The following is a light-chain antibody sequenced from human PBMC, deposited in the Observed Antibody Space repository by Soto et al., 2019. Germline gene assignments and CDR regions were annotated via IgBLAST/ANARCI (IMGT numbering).Light chain of an antibody. V-gene: IGLV2-14*03. J-gene: IGLJ1*01. CDR3: SSYTSSNTQV. CDR2: DVR. CDR1: SSDVGGYKY. Sequence: QSALTQPASVSGSPGQSITISCTGTSSDVGGYKYVSWYQQHPGKAPKLMIYDVRNRPSGVSNRFSGSKSGNTASLTISGLQAEDEADYYCSSYTSSNTQVFGTGTKVTVL.